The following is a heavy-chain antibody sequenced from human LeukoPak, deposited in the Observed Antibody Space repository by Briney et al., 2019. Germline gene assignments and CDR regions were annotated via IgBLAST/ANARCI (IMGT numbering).Heavy chain of an antibody. CDR1: GYTLTGYY. CDR3: ARAAYCGANCYHYFDS. J-gene: IGHJ4*02. Sequence: ASVKVSCKASGYTLTGYYLHWERQAPGQGLEWIGWISPTSGGTNYAQKFQGRVTMTRDASINTAYMELSGLRSDDTAVYYCARAAYCGANCYHYFDSWGEGTLVTVSS. V-gene: IGHV1-2*02. CDR2: ISPTSGGT. D-gene: IGHD2-21*02.